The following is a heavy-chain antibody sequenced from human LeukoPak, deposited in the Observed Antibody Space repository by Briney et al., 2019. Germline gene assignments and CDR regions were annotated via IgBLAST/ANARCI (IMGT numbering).Heavy chain of an antibody. CDR1: GFPFSSYG. V-gene: IGHV3-53*01. CDR2: IYSGGNT. D-gene: IGHD3-22*01. CDR3: ARRAGDYSHPYDY. J-gene: IGHJ4*02. Sequence: GGSLRLSCAASGFPFSSYGMSWVRQAPGKGLEWVSFIYSGGNTHNSDSVKGRFTISRDNSKNTLYLQMNSLRAEDTAVYYCARRAGDYSHPYDYWGQGTLVTVSS.